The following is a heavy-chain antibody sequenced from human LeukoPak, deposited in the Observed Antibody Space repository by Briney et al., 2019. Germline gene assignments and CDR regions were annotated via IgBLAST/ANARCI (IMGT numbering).Heavy chain of an antibody. D-gene: IGHD3-10*01. CDR3: AKGAAGGHAFDI. CDR2: ISYDGSNK. J-gene: IGHJ3*02. V-gene: IGHV3-30*18. CDR1: GFTFSSYG. Sequence: GGSLRLSCAASGFTFSSYGMHWVRQAPGKGPEWVAVISYDGSNKYYADSVKGRFTISRDNSKNTLYLQMNSLRAEDTAVYYCAKGAAGGHAFDIWGQGTMVTVSS.